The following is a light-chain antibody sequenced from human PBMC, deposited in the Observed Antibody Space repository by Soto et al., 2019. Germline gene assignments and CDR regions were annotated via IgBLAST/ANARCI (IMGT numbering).Light chain of an antibody. J-gene: IGKJ4*01. CDR3: QQYNAWPPLT. Sequence: EIVLTQSPVTLSVSPGETATLSCRASQSVSSSVAWYQQKPGRAPRLLISGASTRATGIPARFSGSGSGTEFTLTISSLQSEDFAVYYCQQYNAWPPLTFGGGTKVDIK. V-gene: IGKV3-15*01. CDR1: QSVSSS. CDR2: GAS.